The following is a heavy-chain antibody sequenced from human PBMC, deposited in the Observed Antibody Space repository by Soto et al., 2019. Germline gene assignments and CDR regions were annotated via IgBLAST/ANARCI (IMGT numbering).Heavy chain of an antibody. CDR3: ARDKITGLFDY. CDR1: GGSISSGGYS. V-gene: IGHV4-30-2*03. CDR2: INYSGTP. D-gene: IGHD2-8*02. J-gene: IGHJ4*02. Sequence: SSETLSLTCTVSGGSISSGGYSWSWIRQPPGKDLKWIGSINYSGTPAYNPSLKIRVTISVDTSKNQLSLKLTSVTAADTAVYYCARDKITGLFDYWGQGTLVTVSS.